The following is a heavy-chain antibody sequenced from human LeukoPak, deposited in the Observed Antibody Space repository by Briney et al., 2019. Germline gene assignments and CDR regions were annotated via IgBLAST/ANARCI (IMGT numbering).Heavy chain of an antibody. J-gene: IGHJ5*02. V-gene: IGHV1-2*02. Sequence: ASVKVSCKASGYTFTGYYMHWVRQAPGQGLEWMGWINPNSGGTNYAQKFQGRVTMTRDTSISTAYMELGRLRSDDTAVYYCARGRRLVVPAASWFDPWGQGTLVTVSS. CDR3: ARGRRLVVPAASWFDP. D-gene: IGHD2-2*01. CDR2: INPNSGGT. CDR1: GYTFTGYY.